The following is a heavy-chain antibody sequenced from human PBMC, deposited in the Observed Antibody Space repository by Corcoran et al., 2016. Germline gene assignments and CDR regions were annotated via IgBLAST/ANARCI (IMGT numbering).Heavy chain of an antibody. CDR3: AGGRRGYCSSTSCSVPGGYYYGMDV. CDR2: IIPIFGTA. D-gene: IGHD2-2*01. J-gene: IGHJ6*02. CDR1: GGTFSSYA. V-gene: IGHV1-69*06. Sequence: QVQLVQSGAEVKKPGSSVKVSCKASGGTFSSYAISWVRQAPGQGLEWMGGIIPIFGTANYAQKFQGRVTITADKSTSTAYMELSSLRSEDTAVYYCAGGRRGYCSSTSCSVPGGYYYGMDVWGQGTTVTVSS.